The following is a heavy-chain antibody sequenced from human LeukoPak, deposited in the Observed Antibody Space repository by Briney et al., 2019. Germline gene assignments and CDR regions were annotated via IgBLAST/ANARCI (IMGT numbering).Heavy chain of an antibody. Sequence: SETLSLTCAVYGGSFSGYYWSWSRQPPGKGLEWIGEINHSGSTNYNPSLKSRVTISVDTSKNQFSLKLSSVTAADTAVYYCARGWYCSSTSCYKRSDAFDIWGQGTMVTVSS. CDR2: INHSGST. J-gene: IGHJ3*02. D-gene: IGHD2-2*02. CDR1: GGSFSGYY. CDR3: ARGWYCSSTSCYKRSDAFDI. V-gene: IGHV4-34*01.